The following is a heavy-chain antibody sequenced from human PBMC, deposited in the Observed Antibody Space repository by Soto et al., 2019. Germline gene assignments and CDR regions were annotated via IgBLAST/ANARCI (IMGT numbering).Heavy chain of an antibody. CDR3: TTALASSSWYGQYYYYYYGMDV. J-gene: IGHJ6*02. CDR1: GFTFSNAW. V-gene: IGHV3-15*01. D-gene: IGHD6-13*01. Sequence: EVQLVESGGGLVKPGGSLRLSCAASGFTFSNAWMSWVRQAPGKGLEWVGRIKSKTDGGTTDYAAPVKGRFTISRDDSKTTLYLQMNSLKTEDTAVYYCTTALASSSWYGQYYYYYYGMDVWGQGTTVTVSS. CDR2: IKSKTDGGTT.